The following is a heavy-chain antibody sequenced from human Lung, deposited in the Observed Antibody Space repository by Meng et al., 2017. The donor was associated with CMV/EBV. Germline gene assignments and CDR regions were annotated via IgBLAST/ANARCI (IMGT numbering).Heavy chain of an antibody. Sequence: GESXKISCAASGFPFERYGINWVRQAPGQGLEWVSSISSSSSHIHYADSVKGRFTISRDYATNSVFLQMNTLRVDDTALYYCARDQGLVFGEVIPYFDYWGQGTPVTVSS. CDR3: ARDQGLVFGEVIPYFDY. J-gene: IGHJ4*02. CDR2: ISSSSSHI. V-gene: IGHV3-21*01. CDR1: GFPFERYG. D-gene: IGHD3-3*01.